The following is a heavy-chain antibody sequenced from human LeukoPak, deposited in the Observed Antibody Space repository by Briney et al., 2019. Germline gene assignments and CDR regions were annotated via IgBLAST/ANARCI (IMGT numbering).Heavy chain of an antibody. V-gene: IGHV1-18*01. J-gene: IGHJ6*03. CDR3: ARSVVPAALRKPAVMDV. D-gene: IGHD2-2*01. CDR2: ISAYNGNT. Sequence: ASVKVSCKASGYTFTSYGISWVRQAPGQGLEWMGWISAYNGNTNYAQKLQGRVTMTTDTSTSTAYMELRSLRSDDTAVYYCARSVVPAALRKPAVMDVWGKGTTVTVSS. CDR1: GYTFTSYG.